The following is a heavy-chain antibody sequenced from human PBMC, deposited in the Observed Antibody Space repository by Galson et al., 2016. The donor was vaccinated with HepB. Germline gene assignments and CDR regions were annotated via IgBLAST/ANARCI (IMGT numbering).Heavy chain of an antibody. D-gene: IGHD3-22*01. CDR3: TTDWTYYSGSSGRIATFDF. CDR2: VKGQTDGGTT. V-gene: IGHV3-15*01. Sequence: SLRLSCAVSEFTFSSAWMSWVRQAPGKGLEWVGRVKGQTDGGTTDYAAPAKGRFTVSRDDSKSTLYLQINNLKSEDTAVYYCTTDWTYYSGSSGRIATFDFWGQGTLVTVSS. J-gene: IGHJ4*02. CDR1: EFTFSSAW.